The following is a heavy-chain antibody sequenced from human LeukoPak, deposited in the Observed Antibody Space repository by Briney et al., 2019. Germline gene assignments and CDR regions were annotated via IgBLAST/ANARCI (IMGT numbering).Heavy chain of an antibody. D-gene: IGHD5-24*01. V-gene: IGHV5-51*01. CDR3: ARGRDGYNDPFDY. CDR2: IYPGDSDT. Sequence: GESLQISCKGSGYRFTSYWIGGVRQMPGKGLEWMGIIYPGDSDTRYSPSFQGQVTISADKSISTAYLQWSSLKASDTAMYYCARGRDGYNDPFDYWGQGTLVTVSS. CDR1: GYRFTSYW. J-gene: IGHJ4*02.